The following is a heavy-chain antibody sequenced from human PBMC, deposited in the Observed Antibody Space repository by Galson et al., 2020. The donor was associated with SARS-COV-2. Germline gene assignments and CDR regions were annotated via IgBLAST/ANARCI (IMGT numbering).Heavy chain of an antibody. CDR3: ARESVTTENFWGRVLVRYNWFDP. V-gene: IGHV3-53*01. CDR1: GFTVSSAY. Sequence: GGSLRLSCAASGFTVSSAYMSWVRQSPGKGLESVSIIYSGGSVYYADSVKGRFTISRDNSKNTLSLQMNSLRAEDTAVYYCARESVTTENFWGRVLVRYNWFDPWGQGTLVTVSS. D-gene: IGHD4-4*01. CDR2: IYSGGSV. J-gene: IGHJ5*02.